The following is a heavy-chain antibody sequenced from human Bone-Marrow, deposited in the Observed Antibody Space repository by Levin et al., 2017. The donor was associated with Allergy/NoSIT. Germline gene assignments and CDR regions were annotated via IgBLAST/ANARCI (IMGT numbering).Heavy chain of an antibody. CDR1: GYTFGNFW. D-gene: IGHD3/OR15-3a*01. CDR3: ARHPDFWTGYYFDY. CDR2: IYRGDSDA. Sequence: PGASVKVSCKASGYTFGNFWIGWVRQMPGKGLEWMGIIYRGDSDARYSPSFQGQVTISTDESISTAYLQWSSLKASDTAMYYCARHPDFWTGYYFDYWGQGTLVTVSS. V-gene: IGHV5-51*01. J-gene: IGHJ4*02.